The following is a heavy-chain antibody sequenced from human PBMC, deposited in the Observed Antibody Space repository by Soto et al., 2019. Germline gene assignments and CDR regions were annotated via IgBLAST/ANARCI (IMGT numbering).Heavy chain of an antibody. J-gene: IGHJ6*02. V-gene: IGHV4-34*01. CDR3: ARGSPGVIGFQDYYYGMDV. CDR1: GGSFSGYY. Sequence: SETLSLTCAVYGGSFSGYYWRWIRQPPGKGLEWIEEINHSGSTNYNPSLKSRVTISVDTSKNQCSLKLSSVTAADAAVYYCARGSPGVIGFQDYYYGMDVWGQGTTVTVSS. CDR2: INHSGST. D-gene: IGHD3-16*02.